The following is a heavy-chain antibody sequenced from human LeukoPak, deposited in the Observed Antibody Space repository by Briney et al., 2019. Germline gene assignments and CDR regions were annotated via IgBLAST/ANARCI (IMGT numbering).Heavy chain of an antibody. Sequence: PSETLSLTCTVSGGSISSSSYYWGWIRQPPGKGLEWIGSIYYSGSTYYNPSLKSRVTISVDTSKNQFSLKLSSVTVADTAVYYCARRDGGSYHVVHFDYWGQGTLVTVSS. J-gene: IGHJ4*02. CDR2: IYYSGST. CDR1: GGSISSSSYY. CDR3: ARRDGGSYHVVHFDY. D-gene: IGHD1-26*01. V-gene: IGHV4-39*01.